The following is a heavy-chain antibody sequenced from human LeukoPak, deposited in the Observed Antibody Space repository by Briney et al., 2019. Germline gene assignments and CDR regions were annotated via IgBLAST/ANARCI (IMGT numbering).Heavy chain of an antibody. Sequence: SETLSLTCTGSGGSTSNYCWSWIRQPPGQELKWIAYISHSGSTYYNPSLNSQATISVDTSNTQFSLRLSSVTAAATAVYFCARHSSIWYPFDKWGQGTLVTVSS. CDR3: ARHSSIWYPFDK. V-gene: IGHV4-59*01. J-gene: IGHJ4*02. CDR1: GGSTSNYC. CDR2: ISHSGST. D-gene: IGHD6-13*01.